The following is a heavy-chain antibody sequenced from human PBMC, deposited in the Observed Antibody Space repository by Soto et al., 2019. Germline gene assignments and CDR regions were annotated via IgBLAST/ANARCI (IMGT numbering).Heavy chain of an antibody. D-gene: IGHD1-1*01. V-gene: IGHV4-39*01. CDR2: IFYSGST. J-gene: IGHJ4*02. CDR1: GGSISGSVYY. Sequence: PSETLSLTCTVSGGSISGSVYYWGWVRQPPGKGLGWIGSIFYSGSTSYNPSLKSRVTISVDTSKNQFSLRLTSVTAADTAVYYCETKAHTEIDTTRIFDYWGQGTLVTVSS. CDR3: ETKAHTEIDTTRIFDY.